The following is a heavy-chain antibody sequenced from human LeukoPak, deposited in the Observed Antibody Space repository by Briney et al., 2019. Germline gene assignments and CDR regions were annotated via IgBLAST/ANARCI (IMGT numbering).Heavy chain of an antibody. CDR3: AKDQDVAAAGTWGSIDY. CDR1: GFTFSNYG. CDR2: ISYDATNE. V-gene: IGHV3-30*18. J-gene: IGHJ4*02. D-gene: IGHD6-13*01. Sequence: GGSLRLSCAASGFTFSNYGIHWVRQAPSKGLEWVAVISYDATNEYYTDSVKGRFTISRDNSRNTLYLQMNSLRAEDTAVYYCAKDQDVAAAGTWGSIDYWGQGTLVTVSS.